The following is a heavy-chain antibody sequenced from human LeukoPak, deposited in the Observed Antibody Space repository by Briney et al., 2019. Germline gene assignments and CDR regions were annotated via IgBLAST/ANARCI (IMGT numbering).Heavy chain of an antibody. CDR1: GFTFSSYG. CDR3: AKDIEGITMVREPHGMDV. V-gene: IGHV3-30*18. J-gene: IGHJ6*02. D-gene: IGHD3-10*01. CDR2: ISYDGSNK. Sequence: GGSLRLSCAASGFTFSSYGMHWVRQAPGKGLDWVAVISYDGSNKYYADSVKGRFTISRDSSKNTLYLQMNSLRAEDTALYYCAKDIEGITMVREPHGMDVWGQGTTVTVSS.